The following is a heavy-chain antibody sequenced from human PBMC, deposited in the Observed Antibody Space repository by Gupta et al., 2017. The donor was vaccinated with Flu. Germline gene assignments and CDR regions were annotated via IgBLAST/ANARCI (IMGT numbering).Heavy chain of an antibody. CDR3: ASGIKGTTVTDTFDF. CDR1: DGSVTSGIHY. CDR2: IYKNGIS. D-gene: IGHD4-11*01. J-gene: IGHJ4*02. Sequence: QPQLQESGPGLVKPLETLSLTCLVSDGSVTSGIHYWGWGRQPPYKGLEAIGTIYKNGISNYNPSRRGRATISVDTSRNKFFLRLDSVTAADSAIYYCASGIKGTTVTDTFDFWGQGILVTVSS. V-gene: IGHV4-39*01.